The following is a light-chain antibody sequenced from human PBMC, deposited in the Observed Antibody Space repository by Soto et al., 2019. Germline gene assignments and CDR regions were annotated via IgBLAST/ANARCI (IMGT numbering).Light chain of an antibody. CDR1: QSISTW. CDR2: NAS. J-gene: IGKJ1*01. CDR3: QKYDSYSRK. V-gene: IGKV1-5*01. Sequence: DIQMTQSPSTLSASVVDRVTITCRASQSISTWLAWYQQKPGKAPKLLIYNASSLQSGVPSRFTGRGSGTEFTLTISSLQPDDFATYYCQKYDSYSRKCGQGNKGDIK.